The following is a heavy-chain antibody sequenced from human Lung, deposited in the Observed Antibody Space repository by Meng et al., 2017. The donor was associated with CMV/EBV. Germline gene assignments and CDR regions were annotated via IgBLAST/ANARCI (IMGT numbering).Heavy chain of an antibody. D-gene: IGHD2-15*01. V-gene: IGHV1-2*02. CDR1: GYNFTGYY. Sequence: ASVKVSCKASGYNFTGYYIHWVRQAPGQGLEWMGWINPNSGGTNYAQKFQGRITMTGDTSITTAYMEVNRLRSDDMAVYDCARVKRYCTGGSCASTGYYGEYVWGQGXTVTVSS. J-gene: IGHJ6*02. CDR2: INPNSGGT. CDR3: ARVKRYCTGGSCASTGYYGEYV.